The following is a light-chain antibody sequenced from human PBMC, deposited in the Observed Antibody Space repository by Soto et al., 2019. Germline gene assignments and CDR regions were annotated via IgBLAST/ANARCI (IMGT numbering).Light chain of an antibody. CDR1: SSDVGTYNL. CDR2: EDT. CDR3: CSYAGSNTFVI. Sequence: QSGLTQPASVSGSPGQSITISCTGTSSDVGTYNLVSWYQQYPGKAPELIIYEDTKRPSGVSNRFSGSKSGNTASLTISGLQAEDEADYHCCSYAGSNTFVIFGGGTKLTVL. J-gene: IGLJ2*01. V-gene: IGLV2-23*02.